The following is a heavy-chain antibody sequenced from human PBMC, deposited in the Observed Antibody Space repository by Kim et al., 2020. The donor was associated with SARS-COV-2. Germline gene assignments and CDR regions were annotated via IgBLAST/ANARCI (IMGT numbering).Heavy chain of an antibody. Sequence: SQTLSLTCAISGDSVSSNSATWTWIRQSPSRGLEWLGRTYYSSKWYSDHAISVKSRITINSDTSKNQFSLQLDSVTPEDTAVYYCAREGGRTYYMDVWGKGTTVTVSS. CDR1: GDSVSSNSAT. J-gene: IGHJ6*03. CDR2: TYYSSKWYS. D-gene: IGHD3-16*01. CDR3: AREGGRTYYMDV. V-gene: IGHV6-1*01.